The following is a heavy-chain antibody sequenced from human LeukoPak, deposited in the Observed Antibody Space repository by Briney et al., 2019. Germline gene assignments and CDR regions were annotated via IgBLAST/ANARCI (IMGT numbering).Heavy chain of an antibody. CDR3: ARDLGYCTNGVCHTRFDY. CDR1: GLTFSSHW. CDR2: ITNDGSST. J-gene: IGHJ4*02. V-gene: IGHV3-74*01. D-gene: IGHD2-8*01. Sequence: QTGGSLRLSCAASGLTFSSHWMHWVRQAPGKGLVWVSRITNDGSSTTYADSVKGRFTISRDNAKNMLYLQVNSLRAEDTAVYYCARDLGYCTNGVCHTRFDYWGQGTLVAVSS.